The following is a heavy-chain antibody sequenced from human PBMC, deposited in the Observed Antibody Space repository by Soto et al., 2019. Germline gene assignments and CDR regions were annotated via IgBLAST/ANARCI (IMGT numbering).Heavy chain of an antibody. Sequence: ASVKVSCKASGYTFTSYGISWVRHAPGQGLEWMGWISAYNGNTNYAQKLQGRVTMTTDTSTSTAYMELRSLRSDDTAVYYCARDFRPMITFGGVVRDYWGQGTLVTVS. CDR3: ARDFRPMITFGGVVRDY. CDR2: ISAYNGNT. J-gene: IGHJ4*02. V-gene: IGHV1-18*01. CDR1: GYTFTSYG. D-gene: IGHD3-16*01.